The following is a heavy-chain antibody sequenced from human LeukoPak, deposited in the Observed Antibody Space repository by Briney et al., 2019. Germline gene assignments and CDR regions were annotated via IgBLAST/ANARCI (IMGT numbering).Heavy chain of an antibody. CDR1: GYTFTSYA. V-gene: IGHV1-3*01. Sequence: ASVKVSCKASGYTFTSYAMHWVRQAPGQRLEWMGWINAGNGNTNYAQKLQGRVTMTTDTSTSTAYMELRSLRSDDTAVYYCARVRFVYYDSSGPLGGWFDPWGQGTLVTVSS. CDR2: INAGNGNT. CDR3: ARVRFVYYDSSGPLGGWFDP. D-gene: IGHD3-22*01. J-gene: IGHJ5*02.